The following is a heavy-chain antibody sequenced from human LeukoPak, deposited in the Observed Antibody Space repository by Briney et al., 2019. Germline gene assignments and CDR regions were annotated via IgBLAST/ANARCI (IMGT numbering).Heavy chain of an antibody. J-gene: IGHJ4*02. CDR2: ISYDGSNK. CDR1: GFTFSSYG. Sequence: PGGSLRLSCAASGFTFSSYGMHWVRQAPGKGLEWVAVISYDGSNKYYADSVKGRFTISRDNSKNTLYLQMNSRRAEDTAVYYCAKDLKAVGATTGFDYWGQGTLVTVSS. V-gene: IGHV3-30*18. D-gene: IGHD1-26*01. CDR3: AKDLKAVGATTGFDY.